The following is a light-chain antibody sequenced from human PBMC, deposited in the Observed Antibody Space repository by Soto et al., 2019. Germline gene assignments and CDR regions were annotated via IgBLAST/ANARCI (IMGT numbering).Light chain of an antibody. CDR2: EVS. V-gene: IGLV2-14*01. Sequence: QSALTQPASVSVSPGQSITISCSGTSSDVGSYDHVDWYQQFPGKTPKLMIYEVSNRPSWVSSRFAGSKSGNTASLTISGLQAEYEADYYCFSYTGSSTSYVFGTGTKLTVL. CDR1: SSDVGSYDH. CDR3: FSYTGSSTSYV. J-gene: IGLJ1*01.